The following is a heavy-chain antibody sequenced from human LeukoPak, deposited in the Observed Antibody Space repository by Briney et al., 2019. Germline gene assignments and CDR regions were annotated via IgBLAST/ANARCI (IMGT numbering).Heavy chain of an antibody. CDR3: ARERAGRSVVRAEGAAEGGYYFDY. D-gene: IGHD3-10*01. Sequence: GGSLRLSCAASGFTFSSYGMHWVRQAPGKGLEWVAVISYDGSNKYYADSVKGRFTISRDNSKNTLYLQMNSLRAEDTAVYYCARERAGRSVVRAEGAAEGGYYFDYWGQGTLVTVSS. CDR1: GFTFSSYG. V-gene: IGHV3-30*19. CDR2: ISYDGSNK. J-gene: IGHJ4*02.